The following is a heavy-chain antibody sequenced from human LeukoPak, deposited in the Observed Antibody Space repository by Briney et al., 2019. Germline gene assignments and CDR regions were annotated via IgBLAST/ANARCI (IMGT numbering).Heavy chain of an antibody. CDR2: ISSSSSTI. Sequence: GGSLRLSCAASGFTFSSYSMNWVRQAPGKGLEWVSYISSSSSTIYYADSVKGRFTISRDNAKNSLYLQMNSLRDEDTAMYYCASSILEPYYYDSSGDAFDIWGQGTMVTVSS. CDR3: ASSILEPYYYDSSGDAFDI. CDR1: GFTFSSYS. V-gene: IGHV3-48*02. D-gene: IGHD3-22*01. J-gene: IGHJ3*02.